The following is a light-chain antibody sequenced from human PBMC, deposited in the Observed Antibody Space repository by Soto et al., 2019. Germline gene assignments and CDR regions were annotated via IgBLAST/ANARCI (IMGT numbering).Light chain of an antibody. J-gene: IGKJ3*01. CDR2: DAS. Sequence: DIPMTQSPSSLSASVGDRVTITCRASQGISNYLAWYQQKPGKVPKLLIYDASALQSGVPSRFSGSGSGTDFTLTISSLQPEAIATYDCQEYNNVLFTFGPGTKVEIK. CDR3: QEYNNVLFT. CDR1: QGISNY. V-gene: IGKV1-27*01.